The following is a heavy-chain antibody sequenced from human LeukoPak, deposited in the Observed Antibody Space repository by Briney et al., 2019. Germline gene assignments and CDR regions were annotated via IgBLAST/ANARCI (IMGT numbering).Heavy chain of an antibody. Sequence: SETLSLTCTVSGGSISSSSYYWGWIRQPPGKGLEWIGSIYYSGSTYYNPSLKSRVTISVDTSKNQFSLKLSSVTAADTAVYYCARDGTAMVSYFDYWGQGTLVTVSS. CDR1: GGSISSSSYY. J-gene: IGHJ4*02. D-gene: IGHD5-18*01. CDR2: IYYSGST. CDR3: ARDGTAMVSYFDY. V-gene: IGHV4-39*07.